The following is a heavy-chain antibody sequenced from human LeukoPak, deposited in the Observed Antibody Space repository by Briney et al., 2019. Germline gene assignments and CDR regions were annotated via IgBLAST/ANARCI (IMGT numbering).Heavy chain of an antibody. CDR1: FXXYG. V-gene: IGHV3-33*01. CDR3: ARWSCDH. CDR2: IWYDGSEK. Sequence: FXXYGMHXVRQAPGKGLEWVAVIWYDGSEKYYADSVKGRFTISRDNSKNTLFLQMSSLTAEDTAVYYCARWSCDHWGQGTLVTVSS. J-gene: IGHJ5*02.